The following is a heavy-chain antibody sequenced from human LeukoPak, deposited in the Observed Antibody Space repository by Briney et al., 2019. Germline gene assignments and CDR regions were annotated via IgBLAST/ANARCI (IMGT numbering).Heavy chain of an antibody. CDR2: IYHSGSP. CDR1: GGSISSDNW. CDR3: ARVNINNWHSCDY. J-gene: IGHJ4*02. V-gene: IGHV4-4*02. Sequence: PSETLSLTCAVSGGSISSDNWWGWVRQPPGRGLEWIGEIYHSGSPNYNPSLKSRVTISVDKSRNHFSLNLSSVTAADTAVYYCARVNINNWHSCDYWGQGTLVTVSS. D-gene: IGHD1-1*01.